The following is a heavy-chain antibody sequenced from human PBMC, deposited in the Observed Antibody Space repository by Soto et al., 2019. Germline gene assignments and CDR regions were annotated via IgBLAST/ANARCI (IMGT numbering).Heavy chain of an antibody. CDR3: AKESGYTYGPYYFDY. Sequence: PGGSLRLSCAASGFTFSSYAMSWVRQAPGKGLEWVTALSGGSTYYADSVKGRFTISRDNSKNTLYLQMSSLRAEDTALYYCAKESGYTYGPYYFDYWGQGTLVTVSS. D-gene: IGHD5-18*01. J-gene: IGHJ4*02. CDR2: LSGGST. CDR1: GFTFSSYA. V-gene: IGHV3-23*01.